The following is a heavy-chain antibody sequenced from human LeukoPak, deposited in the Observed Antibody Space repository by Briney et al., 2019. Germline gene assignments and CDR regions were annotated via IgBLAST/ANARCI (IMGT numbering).Heavy chain of an antibody. Sequence: GGSLRLSGAASGFTFSRYSMNWVRQAPGKGLEWISYISSGSSPINYADSVKGRFTISRDNAENSLYLQMNNLRDDDSAVYYCARVKVYFDVSGSPIYYFDSWGQGTLVIVST. J-gene: IGHJ4*02. D-gene: IGHD3-22*01. V-gene: IGHV3-48*02. CDR3: ARVKVYFDVSGSPIYYFDS. CDR2: ISSGSSPI. CDR1: GFTFSRYS.